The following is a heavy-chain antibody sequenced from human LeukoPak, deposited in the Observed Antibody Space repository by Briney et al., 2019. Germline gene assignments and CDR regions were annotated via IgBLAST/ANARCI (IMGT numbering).Heavy chain of an antibody. CDR2: IYPGDSDT. D-gene: IGHD2-21*02. J-gene: IGHJ4*02. Sequence: PGESLKISCEGSGYSFTSYWIGWVRQMPGKALEWMGIIYPGDSDTRYGPSFQGQVTISADKSISTAYLQWSSLKASDTAMYYCARRSDCGGDCYWFDYWGQGTLVTVSS. CDR1: GYSFTSYW. V-gene: IGHV5-51*01. CDR3: ARRSDCGGDCYWFDY.